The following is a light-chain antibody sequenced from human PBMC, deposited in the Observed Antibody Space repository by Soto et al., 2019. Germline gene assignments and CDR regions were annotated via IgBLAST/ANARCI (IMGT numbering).Light chain of an antibody. V-gene: IGKV3-15*01. CDR3: QQYNNWPTWT. J-gene: IGKJ1*01. CDR1: QSVGSN. CDR2: GAS. Sequence: EIGMPQSPATLSVSPGERATPSGRARQSVGSNLAWYQQKPGQAPRLLIYGASTRATGIPARFSGSGSETEFTLTISSLQAEDSAVYFCQQYNNWPTWTFGQGTKVDIK.